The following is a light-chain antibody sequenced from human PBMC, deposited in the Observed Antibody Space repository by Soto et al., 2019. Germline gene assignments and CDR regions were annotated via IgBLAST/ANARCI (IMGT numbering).Light chain of an antibody. V-gene: IGLV2-14*01. Sequence: QSALTQPASVSGSPGQSITISCTGTSSDVGGYNYVSLYQQHPGKATKLMIYDVSNRPSGVSNRFSGSKSGNTASLTISGLQAEDEADYYCSSYTSSSTVVFGGGTQLTVL. CDR1: SSDVGGYNY. CDR3: SSYTSSSTVV. J-gene: IGLJ2*01. CDR2: DVS.